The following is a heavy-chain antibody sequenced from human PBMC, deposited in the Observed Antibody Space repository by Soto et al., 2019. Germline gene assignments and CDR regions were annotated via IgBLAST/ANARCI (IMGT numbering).Heavy chain of an antibody. J-gene: IGHJ5*02. CDR3: ARVESAYYDSSGYYWFDP. Sequence: SVKVSCKASGCTFSSFAISWVRQAPGQGLEWMGGIIPVFGTTTNYAQKFQGRVTITADESTSTAYMELSSLRSADTAVYYCARVESAYYDSSGYYWFDPWGQGTLVTVSS. CDR1: GCTFSSFA. D-gene: IGHD3-22*01. V-gene: IGHV1-69*13. CDR2: IIPVFGTT.